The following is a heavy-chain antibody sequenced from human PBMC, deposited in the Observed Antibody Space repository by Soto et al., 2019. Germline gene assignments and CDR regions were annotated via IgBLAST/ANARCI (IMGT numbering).Heavy chain of an antibody. CDR3: VRAYTYDFDH. D-gene: IGHD2-21*01. CDR1: GFSFGVSGVG. CDR2: VFWNDDK. V-gene: IGHV2-5*04. J-gene: IGHJ4*02. Sequence: QITLKESGPTLVKPTQTLTLTCTVSGFSFGVSGVGVGWIRQPPGRALEWLGLVFWNDDKRYSPSLESRLTLTKDTYNNQVVLTVTNLDPGDTGTYYCVRAYTYDFDHWGQGTLVTVSS.